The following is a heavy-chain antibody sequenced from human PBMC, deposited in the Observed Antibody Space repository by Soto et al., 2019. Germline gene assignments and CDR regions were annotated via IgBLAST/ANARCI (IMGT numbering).Heavy chain of an antibody. Sequence: GGSLRLSCAASGFTFSSYAMSWVRQAPGKGLEWVSAISGSGTNSYYADSVKGRFTISRDNSKNTLYLQMNSLRAEDTAVYYCASGYTYGQFDYWGQGTLVTVSS. CDR3: ASGYTYGQFDY. J-gene: IGHJ4*02. CDR2: ISGSGTNS. V-gene: IGHV3-23*01. D-gene: IGHD5-18*01. CDR1: GFTFSSYA.